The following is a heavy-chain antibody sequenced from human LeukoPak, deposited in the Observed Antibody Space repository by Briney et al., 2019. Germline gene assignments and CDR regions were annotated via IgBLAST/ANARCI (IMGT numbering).Heavy chain of an antibody. D-gene: IGHD3-10*01. CDR3: AKDPYLNYYGSGSYYDY. CDR1: GFTFSSYS. V-gene: IGHV3-48*01. J-gene: IGHJ4*02. CDR2: ITSSSNSI. Sequence: GGSLRLSCVASGFTFSSYSMNWVRQAPGKGLEWISYITSSSNSIYYADSVKGRFTISRDNAKNSLYLQMNSLRAEDTAVYYCAKDPYLNYYGSGSYYDYWGQGTLVTVSS.